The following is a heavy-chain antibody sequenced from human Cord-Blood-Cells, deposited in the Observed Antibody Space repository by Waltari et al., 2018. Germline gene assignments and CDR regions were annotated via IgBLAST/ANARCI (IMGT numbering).Heavy chain of an antibody. CDR3: ARAVRGGSCLGP. V-gene: IGHV4-31*03. CDR1: GGSISSGAYS. J-gene: IGHJ5*02. Sequence: QVQLQESGPGLVKPSQTLSLTCTVSGGSISSGAYSWSWIRQHPGKGLEWIGYIYYSGSTYYNPSLKSRVTISVDTSKNQFSLKLSSVTAADTAVYYCARAVRGGSCLGPWGQGTLVTVSS. D-gene: IGHD2-15*01. CDR2: IYYSGST.